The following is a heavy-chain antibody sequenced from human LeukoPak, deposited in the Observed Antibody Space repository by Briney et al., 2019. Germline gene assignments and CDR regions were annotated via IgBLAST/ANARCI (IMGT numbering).Heavy chain of an antibody. CDR3: ARGPYSSSWEYYYYYYMDV. V-gene: IGHV3-7*01. CDR1: GFTFSSYW. CDR2: IKQDGSEK. Sequence: GGSLRLFCAASGFTFSSYWMSWVRQARGKGLEWVANIKQDGSEKYYVDSVKGRFTISRDNAKNSLYLQMNSLRAEDTAVYYCARGPYSSSWEYYYYYYMDVWGKGTTVTVSS. J-gene: IGHJ6*03. D-gene: IGHD6-13*01.